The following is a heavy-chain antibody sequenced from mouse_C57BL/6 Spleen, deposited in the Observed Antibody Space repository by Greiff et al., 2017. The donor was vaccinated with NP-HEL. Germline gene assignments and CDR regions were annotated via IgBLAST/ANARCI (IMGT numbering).Heavy chain of an antibody. CDR3: AREGDYDGGAWFAY. CDR2: ISDGGSYT. D-gene: IGHD2-4*01. V-gene: IGHV5-4*01. J-gene: IGHJ3*01. Sequence: EVQGVESGGGLVKPGGSLKLSCAASGFTFSSYAMSWVRQTPEKRLEWVATISDGGSYTYYPDNVKGRFTISRDNAKNNLYLQMSHLKSEDTAMYGCAREGDYDGGAWFAYWGQGTLVTVSA. CDR1: GFTFSSYA.